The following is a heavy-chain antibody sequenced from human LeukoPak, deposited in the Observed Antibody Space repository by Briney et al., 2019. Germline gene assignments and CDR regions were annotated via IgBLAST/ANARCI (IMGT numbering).Heavy chain of an antibody. Sequence: GGSLRLSCAASAFTFSSYSMNWDRQAPGKGLEWVSYISSSSSTIYYADSVKGRFTISRDNAKNSLFLQMNSLRDEDTAVYYCARDIPYLRGCPDYWGQGTLVTVSS. J-gene: IGHJ4*02. CDR3: ARDIPYLRGCPDY. D-gene: IGHD3-10*01. V-gene: IGHV3-48*02. CDR2: ISSSSSTI. CDR1: AFTFSSYS.